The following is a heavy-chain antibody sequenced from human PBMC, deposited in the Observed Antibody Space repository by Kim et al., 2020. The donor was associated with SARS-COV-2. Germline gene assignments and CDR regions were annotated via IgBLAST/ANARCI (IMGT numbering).Heavy chain of an antibody. CDR3: TTIHVLESSLVDY. D-gene: IGHD2-8*02. Sequence: GGSLRLSCAASGFTFSNAWMSWVRQAPGKGLEWVGRIKSKTDGGTTDYAAPVKGRFTISRDDSKNTLYLQMNSLKTEDTAVYYCTTIHVLESSLVDYWGQGTLVTVSS. CDR1: GFTFSNAW. V-gene: IGHV3-15*01. J-gene: IGHJ4*02. CDR2: IKSKTDGGTT.